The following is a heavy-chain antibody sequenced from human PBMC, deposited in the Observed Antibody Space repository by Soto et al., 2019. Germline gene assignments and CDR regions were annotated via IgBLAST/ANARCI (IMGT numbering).Heavy chain of an antibody. CDR2: IYHSGST. J-gene: IGHJ4*02. CDR1: GGSISSGGYS. D-gene: IGHD1-26*01. Sequence: SETLSLTCAVSGGSISSGGYSWSWIRQPPGKGLEWIGYIYHSGSTYYNPSLKSRVTISVDRSKNQFSLKLSSVTAADTAVYYSARGNYYASNFDYCGQGTLVTVSS. V-gene: IGHV4-30-2*01. CDR3: ARGNYYASNFDY.